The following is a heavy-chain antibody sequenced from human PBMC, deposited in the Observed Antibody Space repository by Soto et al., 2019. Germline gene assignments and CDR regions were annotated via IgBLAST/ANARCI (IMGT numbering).Heavy chain of an antibody. Sequence: QVQLRQWGAGLLKPSETLSLTCAVYGGSFSGYYWSWIRQPPGKGLEWIGEINHSGSTNYNPSLKGRVTISVATSKNQFSLKLSSVTAADTAVYYCARGPPGDYDVWGSYRPGRAEGTGDYWGQGTLVTVSS. V-gene: IGHV4-34*01. J-gene: IGHJ4*02. CDR3: ARGPPGDYDVWGSYRPGRAEGTGDY. CDR2: INHSGST. CDR1: GGSFSGYY. D-gene: IGHD3-16*02.